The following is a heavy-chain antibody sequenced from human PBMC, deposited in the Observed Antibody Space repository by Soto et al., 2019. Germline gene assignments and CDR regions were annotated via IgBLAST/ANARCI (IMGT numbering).Heavy chain of an antibody. CDR1: GYTFTGYY. CDR2: INPNSGGT. D-gene: IGHD6-19*01. J-gene: IGHJ4*02. Sequence: ASVKVSCKASGYTFTGYYMHWVRQAPGQGLEWMGWINPNSGGTNYAQKFQGRVAMTRDTSISTAYMELSRLRSDDTAVYYCARGDYLFSSGYDYWGQGTLVTVSS. CDR3: ARGDYLFSSGYDY. V-gene: IGHV1-2*02.